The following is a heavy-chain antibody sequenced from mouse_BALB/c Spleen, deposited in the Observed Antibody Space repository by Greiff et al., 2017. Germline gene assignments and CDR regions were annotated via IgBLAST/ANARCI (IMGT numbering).Heavy chain of an antibody. V-gene: IGHV2-9*02. CDR1: VFSLTSYG. Sequence: VKLVESGPGLVAPSQSLSITCTVSVFSLTSYGVHGVRQPPGKGLEWLGVICAGGSTNYNSALMSRLSISKDNSKSQVFLKMNSLQTDDTAMYYCARDLYGNAMDYWGQGTSDTVSA. CDR3: ARDLYGNAMDY. CDR2: ICAGGST. D-gene: IGHD2-1*01. J-gene: IGHJ4*01.